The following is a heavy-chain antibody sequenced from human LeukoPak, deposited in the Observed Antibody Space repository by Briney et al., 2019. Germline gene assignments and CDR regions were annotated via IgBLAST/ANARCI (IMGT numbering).Heavy chain of an antibody. CDR2: INTNTGNP. Sequence: ASVKVSCKASGYTFTSYGIHWVRQAPGQGLDWMGWINTNTGNPTYAQGFTGRSVFSLETSVSTSYLQITSLKAEDTAVYYCARGRGSSARLGYFYYYIDVWGQGTTVTVSS. CDR1: GYTFTSYG. CDR3: ARGRGSSARLGYFYYYIDV. V-gene: IGHV7-4-1*02. J-gene: IGHJ6*02. D-gene: IGHD1-26*01.